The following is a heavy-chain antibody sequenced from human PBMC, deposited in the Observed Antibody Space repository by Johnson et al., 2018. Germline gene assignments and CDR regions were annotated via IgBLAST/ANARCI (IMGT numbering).Heavy chain of an antibody. J-gene: IGHJ6*02. V-gene: IGHV3-9*01. D-gene: IGHD1-14*01. CDR1: GFTFDDYA. CDR2: ISWNSGSI. Sequence: VQLVESGGGLVQPGRSLRLSCAASGFTFDDYAMHWVRQAPGTGLEWVSGISWNSGSIGSADSVKGRFTISRDNAKNSPYLQMNRLRAEDTALYYCAKVGPCTRDRRDYYYYVMDVWGQGTTVTVSS. CDR3: AKVGPCTRDRRDYYYYVMDV.